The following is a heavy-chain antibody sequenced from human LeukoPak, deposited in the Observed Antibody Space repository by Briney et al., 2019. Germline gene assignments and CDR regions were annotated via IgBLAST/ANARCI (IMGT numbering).Heavy chain of an antibody. CDR3: AKAGYGSYYAFDI. J-gene: IGHJ3*02. CDR2: ISYGGSNK. CDR1: GFTFSTYG. D-gene: IGHD1-26*01. Sequence: PGGSLRLSCVASGFTFSTYGMHWVRQTPGKGLEWVTLISYGGSNKYYADSVKGRFTISRDNSENMLYLQMNSLRAEDTAVYYCAKAGYGSYYAFDIWGQGTMVTVSS. V-gene: IGHV3-30*18.